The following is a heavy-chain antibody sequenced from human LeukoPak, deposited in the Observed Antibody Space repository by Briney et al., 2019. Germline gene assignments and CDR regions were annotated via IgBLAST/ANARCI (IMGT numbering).Heavy chain of an antibody. V-gene: IGHV4-39*01. J-gene: IGHJ4*02. D-gene: IGHD2/OR15-2a*01. CDR1: GGSISSSSYY. CDR3: AMHTVIVSSWSLDY. Sequence: PSETLSLTRSVSGGSISSSSYYWGWIRQPPGKGLEWIGSIYYSGNTYNNPSLKSRVTISVDTSKNQLSLKLTSVTAADTAVYYCAMHTVIVSSWSLDYWGQGTLVTVSS. CDR2: IYYSGNT.